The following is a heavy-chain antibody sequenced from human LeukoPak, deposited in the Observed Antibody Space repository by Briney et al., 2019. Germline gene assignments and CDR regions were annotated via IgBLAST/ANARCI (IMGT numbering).Heavy chain of an antibody. CDR3: ARGCNRAACPYYFDC. CDR1: EFTFDTYW. CDR2: MKQDGSEK. Sequence: GGSLRLSCAASEFTFDTYWMSWVRQAPGKGLEWVATMKQDGSEKHHLDSVRGRFTISRDNAKNSLYLEMNSLRAEDTAVYYCARGCNRAACPYYFDCWGQGALVTVSS. J-gene: IGHJ4*02. D-gene: IGHD2-8*01. V-gene: IGHV3-7*03.